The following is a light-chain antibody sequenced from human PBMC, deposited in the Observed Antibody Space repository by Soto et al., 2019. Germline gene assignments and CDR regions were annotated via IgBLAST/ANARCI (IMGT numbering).Light chain of an antibody. Sequence: EIVRTQSPTTVSXXPGEXATLXCRASQSVSSDLAWYQQKPGQPPRLLIYVPSTRSTDIPDRFGGSRSGTALTLIISSLQSEDSAVYFWQQYNRLRAFGQGPKFDIK. J-gene: IGKJ1*01. CDR3: QQYNRLRA. V-gene: IGKV3-15*01. CDR2: VPS. CDR1: QSVSSD.